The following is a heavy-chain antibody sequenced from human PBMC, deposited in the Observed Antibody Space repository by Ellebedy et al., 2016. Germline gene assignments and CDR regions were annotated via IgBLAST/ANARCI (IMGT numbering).Heavy chain of an antibody. CDR2: ISGSGDST. CDR3: AKASFDWLPNYYFDY. Sequence: GGSLRLXXAASGFTFSSYAMSWVRQAPGKGLGWVSVISGSGDSTYYADSVKGRFTISRDNSKNTLYLQMNSLRAEDTAVYYCAKASFDWLPNYYFDYWGQGTLVTVSS. J-gene: IGHJ4*02. D-gene: IGHD3-9*01. V-gene: IGHV3-23*01. CDR1: GFTFSSYA.